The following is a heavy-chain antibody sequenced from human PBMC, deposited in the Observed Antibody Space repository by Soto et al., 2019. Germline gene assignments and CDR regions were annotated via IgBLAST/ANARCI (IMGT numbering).Heavy chain of an antibody. V-gene: IGHV3-7*03. Sequence: EGSLRVSCAASAFTCSNDWMTWVREAPGKGLEWVGNIKSDGSQNFHVDPVKGRFTISRDNAKSSLFLQMNSLRADDTAVYYCPTDVWGPEYWGQGTLVTVSS. CDR1: AFTCSNDW. J-gene: IGHJ4*02. CDR3: PTDVWGPEY. CDR2: IKSDGSQN. D-gene: IGHD1-26*01.